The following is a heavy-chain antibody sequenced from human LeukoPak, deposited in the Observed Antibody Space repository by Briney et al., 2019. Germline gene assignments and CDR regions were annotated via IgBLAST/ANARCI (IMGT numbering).Heavy chain of an antibody. CDR1: GYTFTSYY. D-gene: IGHD6-19*01. CDR3: AREGVAGTPFARAFDY. Sequence: GASVKVSCKASGYTFTSYYMHWVRQAPGQGLEWMGTINPSGGSTSYAQKFQGRVTMTRDTSTSTVYMELSSLRSEDTAVYYCAREGVAGTPFARAFDYWGQGTLVTVSS. J-gene: IGHJ4*02. V-gene: IGHV1-46*01. CDR2: INPSGGST.